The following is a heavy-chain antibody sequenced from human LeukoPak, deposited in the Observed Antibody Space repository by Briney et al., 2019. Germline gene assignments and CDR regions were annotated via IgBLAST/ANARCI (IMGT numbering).Heavy chain of an antibody. CDR2: IYSDGSA. D-gene: IGHD6-19*01. V-gene: IGHV3-53*01. J-gene: IGHJ4*02. Sequence: GGSLRLSCAASGFSVSSNYMSWVRQAPGKGLEWVSVIYSDGSAYYTDSVKGRFTISTDNSKNTLYLQMNSLRAEDTAVYYCARVISGYSTGWPYLDYWGQGTLVTVSS. CDR3: ARVISGYSTGWPYLDY. CDR1: GFSVSSNY.